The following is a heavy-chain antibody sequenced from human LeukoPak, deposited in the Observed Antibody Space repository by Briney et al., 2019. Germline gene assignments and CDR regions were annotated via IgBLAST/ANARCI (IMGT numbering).Heavy chain of an antibody. V-gene: IGHV4-30-2*01. J-gene: IGHJ4*02. CDR2: IYHSGST. Sequence: SETLSLTCTVSGGFISSGGYYWSWIRQPPGKGLEWIGYIYHSGSTYYNPSLKSRVTMSVDRSKNQFSLKLNSVTAADTAVYYCARDPCSSTSCYYFDYWGQGTLVTVSS. CDR1: GGFISSGGYY. CDR3: ARDPCSSTSCYYFDY. D-gene: IGHD2-2*01.